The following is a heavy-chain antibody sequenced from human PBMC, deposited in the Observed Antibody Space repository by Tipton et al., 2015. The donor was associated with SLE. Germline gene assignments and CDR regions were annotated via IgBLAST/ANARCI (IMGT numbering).Heavy chain of an antibody. CDR1: GFTVSSNY. J-gene: IGHJ4*02. V-gene: IGHV3-15*01. CDR3: TTELPPEYFDY. CDR2: IKSKTDGGTT. Sequence: SLRLSCAASGFTVSSNYMSWVRQAPGKGLEWVGRIKSKTDGGTTDYAAPVKGRFTISRDDSKNTLYLQMNSLKTEDTAVYYCTTELPPEYFDYWGQGTLVTVSS.